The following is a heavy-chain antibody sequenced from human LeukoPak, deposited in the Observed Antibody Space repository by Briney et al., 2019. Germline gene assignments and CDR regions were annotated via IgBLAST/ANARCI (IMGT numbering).Heavy chain of an antibody. CDR1: GFTFSSYA. Sequence: GGSLRLSCAASGFTFSSYAMSWVRQAPGKGLEWVSAISGSSGTTYYADSVKGRFTISRDNSKNSLYLQMNSLRAEDTAVYYCARDDYGDPTRESFDSWGQGTLVTVSS. J-gene: IGHJ4*02. V-gene: IGHV3-23*01. CDR3: ARDDYGDPTRESFDS. D-gene: IGHD4-17*01. CDR2: ISGSSGTT.